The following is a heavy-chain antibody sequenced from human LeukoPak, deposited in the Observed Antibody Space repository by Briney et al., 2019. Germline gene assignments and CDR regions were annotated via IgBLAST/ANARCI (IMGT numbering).Heavy chain of an antibody. CDR2: IYSSGNT. D-gene: IGHD5-12*01. V-gene: IGHV4-39*01. CDR1: GASISSSNYC. CDR3: AKSNGYGLIDY. Sequence: SETLSLTCAVSGASISSSNYCWGWVRQSPGKGLEWIGNIYSSGNTYYNASLKSRVTMYIDTSKNQFSLKLSSVTAADTAMYYCAKSNGYGLIDYWGQGTLVTVSS. J-gene: IGHJ4*02.